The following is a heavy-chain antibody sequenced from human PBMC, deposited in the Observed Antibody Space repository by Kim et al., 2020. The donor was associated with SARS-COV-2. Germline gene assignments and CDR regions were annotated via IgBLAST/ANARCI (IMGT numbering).Heavy chain of an antibody. V-gene: IGHV5-51*01. J-gene: IGHJ4*02. D-gene: IGHD6-13*01. CDR2: IYPGDSRT. CDR3: GAALAMTSFDY. Sequence: GASLKISCKGSGYNFANYWIGWVRQMPGKGLEWMGLIYPGDSRTRYNPSFQGQVTISVDKSISTAYLQWGSLKASDTAMYYCGAALAMTSFDYWGQGTLVTVSS. CDR1: GYNFANYW.